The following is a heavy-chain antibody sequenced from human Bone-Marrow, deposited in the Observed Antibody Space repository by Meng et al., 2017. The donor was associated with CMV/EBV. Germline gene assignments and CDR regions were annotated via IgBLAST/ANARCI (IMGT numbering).Heavy chain of an antibody. D-gene: IGHD7-27*01. CDR2: ISRNGSAT. CDR3: ARPWGY. Sequence: LSLTCAASGFTFSDYYMSWIRQAPGKGLEWVAYISRNGSATQYADSLKGRFTISRDNAKNSLFLQMNSLRAEDTAVYYCARPWGYWGQGSLVTVSS. CDR1: GFTFSDYY. V-gene: IGHV3-11*04. J-gene: IGHJ4*02.